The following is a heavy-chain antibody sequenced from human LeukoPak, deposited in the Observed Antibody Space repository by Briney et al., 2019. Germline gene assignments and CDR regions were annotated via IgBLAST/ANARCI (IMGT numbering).Heavy chain of an antibody. V-gene: IGHV4-59*01. D-gene: IGHD5-18*01. CDR3: ARGGYSLPVDWFDP. CDR2: IYYSGST. Sequence: SETLSLTCTVSGGSISSYYWSWIRQPPGKGLEWIGYIYYSGSTNYNPSLKSRVTISVDTSKNQFSLKLSSVTAADTAVYYCARGGYSLPVDWFDPWCQGTLVTVSS. J-gene: IGHJ5*02. CDR1: GGSISSYY.